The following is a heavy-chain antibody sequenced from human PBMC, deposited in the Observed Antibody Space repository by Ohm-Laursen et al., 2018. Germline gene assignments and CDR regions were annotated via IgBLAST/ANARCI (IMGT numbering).Heavy chain of an antibody. J-gene: IGHJ4*02. CDR3: AKDLRLAPFRSAFDY. CDR1: GFTFSSYA. CDR2: ISGSGGST. V-gene: IGHV3-23*01. D-gene: IGHD1-26*01. Sequence: SLRLSCAASGFTFSSYAMSWVRQAPGKGLEWVSAISGSGGSTYYADSVKGRFTISRDNSKDTLYLQMNSLRAEDMAVYYCAKDLRLAPFRSAFDYWGQGTLVTVSS.